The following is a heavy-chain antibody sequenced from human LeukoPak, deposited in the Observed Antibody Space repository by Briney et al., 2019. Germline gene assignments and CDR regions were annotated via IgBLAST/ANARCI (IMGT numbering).Heavy chain of an antibody. V-gene: IGHV3-53*01. CDR1: GFTVSSNY. J-gene: IGHJ6*03. D-gene: IGHD2/OR15-2a*01. CDR2: IYSGGST. CDR3: ARGISPYYYYYMDV. Sequence: GGSLRLSCAASGFTVSSNYMSWVRQAPGKGLEWVSVIYSGGSTYYADSVKGRFTISRDNSKNTLYLRMNSLRAEDTAVYYCARGISPYYYYYMDVWGKGTTVTVSS.